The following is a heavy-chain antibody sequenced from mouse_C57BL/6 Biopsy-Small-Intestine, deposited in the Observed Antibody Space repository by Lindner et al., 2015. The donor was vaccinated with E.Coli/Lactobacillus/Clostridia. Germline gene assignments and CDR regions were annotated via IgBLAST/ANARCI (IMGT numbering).Heavy chain of an antibody. Sequence: VQLQESGAELVKPGASVKISCKASGYAFSSYWMNWVKQRPGKGLEWIGQIYPGDGGTNYNGKFKGKATLTADKSSSTAYMQLSSLTSEDSAVYFCARRSSPPYWYFDVWGTGTTVTVSS. CDR2: IYPGDGGT. CDR3: ARRSSPPYWYFDV. J-gene: IGHJ1*03. CDR1: GYAFSSYW. V-gene: IGHV1-80*01.